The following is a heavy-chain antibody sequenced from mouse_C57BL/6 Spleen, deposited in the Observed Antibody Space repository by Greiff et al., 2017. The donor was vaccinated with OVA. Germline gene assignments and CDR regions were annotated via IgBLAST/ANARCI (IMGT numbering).Heavy chain of an antibody. V-gene: IGHV1-39*01. Sequence: EVQLVESGPELVKPGASVKISCKASGYSFTDYNMNWVKQSNGKSLEWIGVINPNYGTTSYNQKFKGKATLTVDQSSSTAYMQLNSLTSEDSAVYYCARGGYGNYVDAMDYWGQGTSVTVSS. CDR1: GYSFTDYN. J-gene: IGHJ4*01. CDR3: ARGGYGNYVDAMDY. CDR2: INPNYGTT. D-gene: IGHD2-10*02.